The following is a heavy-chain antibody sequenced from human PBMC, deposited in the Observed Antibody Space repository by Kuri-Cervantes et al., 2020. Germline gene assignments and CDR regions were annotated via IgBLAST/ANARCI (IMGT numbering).Heavy chain of an antibody. CDR3: ARDSNDFWSGFYYYCGMDV. J-gene: IGHJ6*02. CDR1: GFTFSSYG. CDR2: IWYDGSNK. Sequence: LSLTCAASGFTFSSYGMHWVRQAPGKGLEWVAVIWYDGSNKYYADSVEGRFTISRDNSKNTLYLQMNSLRAEDTAVYYCARDSNDFWSGFYYYCGMDVWGQGTTVTVSS. V-gene: IGHV3-33*01. D-gene: IGHD3-3*01.